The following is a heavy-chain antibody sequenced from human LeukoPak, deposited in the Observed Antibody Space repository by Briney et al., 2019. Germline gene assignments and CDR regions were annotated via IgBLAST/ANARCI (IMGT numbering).Heavy chain of an antibody. J-gene: IGHJ4*02. V-gene: IGHV1-2*02. CDR2: INPNSGGT. CDR3: ARKKGDN. CDR1: GYTFTDYY. Sequence: ASVKVSCKASGYTFTDYYMHWVRQAPGQGLEWMGWINPNSGGTNYAPKFQGRVTMTRDTSISTVYMEVSRLTSDDTAVYYCARKKGDNWGQGTLVTVSS.